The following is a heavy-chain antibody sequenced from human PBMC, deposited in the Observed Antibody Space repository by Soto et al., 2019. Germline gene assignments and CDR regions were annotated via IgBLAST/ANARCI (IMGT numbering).Heavy chain of an antibody. J-gene: IGHJ3*02. CDR3: ALPGYMFSKEYDI. D-gene: IGHD5-18*01. CDR1: GFTFTNSA. CDR2: IVVGSGDT. V-gene: IGHV1-58*01. Sequence: SVKVSCKASGFTFTNSAVQWVRQARGQRLEWIGWIVVGSGDTNYAQKFQERVTITRDMSTSTAYMEMRSLRSEDTAVYYCALPGYMFSKEYDIGGKGKLVTV.